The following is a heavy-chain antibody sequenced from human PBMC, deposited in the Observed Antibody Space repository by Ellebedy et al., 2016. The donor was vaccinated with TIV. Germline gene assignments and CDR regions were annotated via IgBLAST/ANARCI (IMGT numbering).Heavy chain of an antibody. CDR1: GGSISSYY. D-gene: IGHD2-8*02. V-gene: IGHV4-59*01. Sequence: MPSETLSLTCTVSGGSISSYYWNWIRQPPGKGLEWIGYIYYSGSTNYNPSLKSRVTISVDTSKNQFSLMLNSVTAADTALYLCARYHCPGGICDSFDYWGQGTLVTVSS. J-gene: IGHJ4*02. CDR2: IYYSGST. CDR3: ARYHCPGGICDSFDY.